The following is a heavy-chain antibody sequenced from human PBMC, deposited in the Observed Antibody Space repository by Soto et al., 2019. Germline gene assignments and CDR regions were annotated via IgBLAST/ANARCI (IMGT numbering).Heavy chain of an antibody. D-gene: IGHD3-22*01. CDR2: IIPIFGTA. CDR1: GGTFSSYA. CDR3: ARSYDSSGYYYNLWFQH. J-gene: IGHJ1*01. Sequence: AVKVSCKASGGTFSSYAISWVRQAPGQGLEWMGGIIPIFGTANYAQKFQGRVTITADKSTSTAYMELSSLRSEDTAVYYCARSYDSSGYYYNLWFQHWGQGTLVTVSS. V-gene: IGHV1-69*06.